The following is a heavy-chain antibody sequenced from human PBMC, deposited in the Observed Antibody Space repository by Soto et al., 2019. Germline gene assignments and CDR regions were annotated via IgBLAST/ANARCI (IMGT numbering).Heavy chain of an antibody. J-gene: IGHJ4*02. CDR1: GFTGFSFY. CDR2: IYSGGST. CDR3: ARGTKTPPYYFDV. Sequence: LEESGGTLVQPGESLTLSCVGSGFTGFSFYMNWVRQAPGKGLEWLSVIYSGGSTYYADSVKDRFNISRDSFKNTVFLQITSLRADDTAIYYCARGTKTPPYYFDVWGQGTRVTVYS. V-gene: IGHV3-66*01.